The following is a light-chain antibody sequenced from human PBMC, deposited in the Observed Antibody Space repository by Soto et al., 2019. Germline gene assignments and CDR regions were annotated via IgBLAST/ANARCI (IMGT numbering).Light chain of an antibody. CDR3: QQYNKWSLFT. Sequence: EIVMTQSPGTLSVSPGERATLSCRASQSVDSNLAWYQQRPGQAPRLLIYGASARATCIPARFSCSESVTEFTLAISSLQSEDFGVYYCQQYNKWSLFTFGPRTRVDMK. CDR2: GAS. V-gene: IGKV3-15*01. CDR1: QSVDSN. J-gene: IGKJ3*01.